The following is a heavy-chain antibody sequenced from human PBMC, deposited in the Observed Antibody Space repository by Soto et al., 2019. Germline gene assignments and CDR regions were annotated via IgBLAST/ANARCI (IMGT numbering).Heavy chain of an antibody. CDR2: IVPLLGTA. J-gene: IGHJ2*01. CDR3: ATDRGSQNSYFGV. V-gene: IGHV1-69*01. D-gene: IGHD3-10*01. Sequence: QVQLVQSGAEVKKPGSSVKVSCKASGDIFSSYPFSWVRQAPGQGLEWMGGIVPLLGTADYAQKFQDRVTITALDSTTTAYMELSCLRCGDTALYYCATDRGSQNSYFGVWGSGTLASVSS. CDR1: GDIFSSYP.